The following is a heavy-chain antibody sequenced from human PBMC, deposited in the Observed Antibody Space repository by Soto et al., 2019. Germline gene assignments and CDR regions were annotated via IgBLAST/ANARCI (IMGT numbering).Heavy chain of an antibody. CDR1: GGSFKSGSYS. J-gene: IGHJ4*02. V-gene: IGHV4-61*01. Sequence: QVQLQESGPGLVKPSETLSLTCTVSGGSFKSGSYSWSWIRQPPGKGLEWIGYVYHTGRTSYNPSLKRRVSISMATSKNQLSLNRDSVTAADTAGYFCAMDFAYLHSWGQGTLVTVSS. CDR2: VYHTGRT. CDR3: AMDFAYLHS. D-gene: IGHD2-2*03.